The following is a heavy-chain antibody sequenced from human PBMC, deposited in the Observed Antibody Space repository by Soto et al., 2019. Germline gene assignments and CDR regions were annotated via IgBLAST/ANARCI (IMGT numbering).Heavy chain of an antibody. CDR3: ARARRGEAVAGGFDY. J-gene: IGHJ4*02. CDR2: IYSGGST. Sequence: GGSLRLSCAASGFTVSSNYMSWVRQAPGKGLEWVSVIYSGGSTYYADSVKGRFTISRDNSKNTLYLQMNSLRAEDTAVYYCARARRGEAVAGGFDYWGQGTLVTVSS. CDR1: GFTVSSNY. D-gene: IGHD6-19*01. V-gene: IGHV3-53*01.